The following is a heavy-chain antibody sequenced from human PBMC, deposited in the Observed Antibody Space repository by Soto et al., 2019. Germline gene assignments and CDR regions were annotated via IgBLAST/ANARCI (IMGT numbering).Heavy chain of an antibody. CDR1: GFTFDDYA. D-gene: IGHD1-1*01. CDR2: ISWSSGGI. Sequence: EVQPVESGGGLVQPGRSLRLSCAASGFTFDDYAMHWVRQAPGKGLEWVSGISWSSGGIGYADSVKGRFTISRDNAKKYMYLHINSLRAEDTALYYCAKDHNTPYNTGGPFDTWGQGTMVTVSS. V-gene: IGHV3-9*01. J-gene: IGHJ3*02. CDR3: AKDHNTPYNTGGPFDT.